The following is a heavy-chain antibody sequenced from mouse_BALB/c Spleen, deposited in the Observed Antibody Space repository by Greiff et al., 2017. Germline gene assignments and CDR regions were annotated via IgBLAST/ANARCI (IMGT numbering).Heavy chain of an antibody. Sequence: VQLQESGAELVRPGTSVKVSCKASGYAFTNYLIEWVKQRPGQGLEWIGVINPGSGGTNYNEKFKGKATLTADKSSSTAYMQLSSLTSDDSAVYFCARSRATMANYFDYWGQGTTLTVSS. CDR2: INPGSGGT. J-gene: IGHJ2*01. V-gene: IGHV1-54*01. CDR1: GYAFTNYL. CDR3: ARSRATMANYFDY. D-gene: IGHD2-1*01.